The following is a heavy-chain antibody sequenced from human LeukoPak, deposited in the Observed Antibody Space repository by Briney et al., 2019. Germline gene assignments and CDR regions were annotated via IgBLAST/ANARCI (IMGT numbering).Heavy chain of an antibody. J-gene: IGHJ3*01. D-gene: IGHD3-3*01. CDR1: GYSFTSYW. Sequence: GESLKISSKGSGYSFTSYWIGWVRQMPGKGLEWMGIIYPGDSDTRYSPSFQGQVTISADKSISTAYLQWSSLKASDTAMYYCARQRFLEWLVIPQTHHDAFDVWGQGTMVTVSS. V-gene: IGHV5-51*01. CDR2: IYPGDSDT. CDR3: ARQRFLEWLVIPQTHHDAFDV.